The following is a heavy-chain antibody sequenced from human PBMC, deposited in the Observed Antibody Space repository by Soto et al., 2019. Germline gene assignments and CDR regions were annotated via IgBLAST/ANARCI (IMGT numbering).Heavy chain of an antibody. CDR2: FDPEDGET. V-gene: IGHV1-24*01. CDR3: ATFDRVTYYYGSGSLPQSNYYYYYMDV. CDR1: GYTLTELS. D-gene: IGHD3-10*01. Sequence: ASLKVACKVSGYTLTELSMHWVRQAPGKGLEWMGGFDPEDGETIYAQKFQGRVTMTEDTSTDTAYMELSSLRSEDTAVYYCATFDRVTYYYGSGSLPQSNYYYYYMDVWGKGTTVTVSS. J-gene: IGHJ6*03.